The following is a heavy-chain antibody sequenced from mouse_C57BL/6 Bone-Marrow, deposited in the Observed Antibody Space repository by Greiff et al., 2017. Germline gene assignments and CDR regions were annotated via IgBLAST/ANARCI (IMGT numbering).Heavy chain of an antibody. Sequence: QVQLQQPGAELVKPGASVKLSCKASGYTFTSYWMHWVKQRPGRGLEWIGRIDPNRGGTKYNEKFKSKATLTVDKPSSTAYMQLSSLPSDDSAVYYCARFDYAWFAYWGQGTLVTVSA. D-gene: IGHD2-4*01. J-gene: IGHJ3*01. CDR1: GYTFTSYW. V-gene: IGHV1-72*01. CDR3: ARFDYAWFAY. CDR2: IDPNRGGT.